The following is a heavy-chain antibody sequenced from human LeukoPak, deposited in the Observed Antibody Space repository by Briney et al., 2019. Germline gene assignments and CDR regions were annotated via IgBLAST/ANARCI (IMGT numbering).Heavy chain of an antibody. V-gene: IGHV3-9*01. CDR1: GFTFDDYA. J-gene: IGHJ4*02. Sequence: GRSLRLSCAASGFTFDDYAMHWVRQAPGKGLEWFSSISWNSGSIDYADSVKGRFTISRDNAKNSLYLQMNSLRAEDTALYYCAKGPYSSGWYADYWGQGTLVTVSS. CDR2: ISWNSGSI. CDR3: AKGPYSSGWYADY. D-gene: IGHD6-19*01.